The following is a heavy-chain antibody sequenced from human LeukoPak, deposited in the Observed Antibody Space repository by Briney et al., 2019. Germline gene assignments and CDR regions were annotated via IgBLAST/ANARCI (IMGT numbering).Heavy chain of an antibody. Sequence: SETLSLTCTVSGGSISSHYWNWIRQPAGKGLEWIGRIYTSGTTNYNPSLKSRVTMSVDTSKNHFSLELSSVTAADTAVYYCARAGDSGYYHIDFWGQGTLVTVSS. CDR1: GGSISSHY. J-gene: IGHJ4*02. CDR2: IYTSGTT. D-gene: IGHD3-22*01. CDR3: ARAGDSGYYHIDF. V-gene: IGHV4-4*07.